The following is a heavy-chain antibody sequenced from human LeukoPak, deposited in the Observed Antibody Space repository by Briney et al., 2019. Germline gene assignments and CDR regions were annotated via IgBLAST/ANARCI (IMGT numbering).Heavy chain of an antibody. Sequence: SETLSLTCTVSGGSISSYYWSWIRQPAGKGLEWIGRIYTSGSTNYNPSLKSRVTMSVDTSKNQFSLKLSSVTAADTAVYYCATYTSDRASLDYWGQGTLVTVSS. J-gene: IGHJ4*02. CDR3: ATYTSDRASLDY. D-gene: IGHD3-22*01. V-gene: IGHV4-4*07. CDR1: GGSISSYY. CDR2: IYTSGST.